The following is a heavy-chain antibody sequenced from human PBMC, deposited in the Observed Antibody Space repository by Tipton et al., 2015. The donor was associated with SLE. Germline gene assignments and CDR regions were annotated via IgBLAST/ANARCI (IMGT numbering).Heavy chain of an antibody. J-gene: IGHJ2*01. D-gene: IGHD1-14*01. Sequence: SCAASGYTFMDYGISWVRQAPGQGLEWMGWINAYNAYTNYAQKFQGRLTMTTDSSTTTAYMELRSLRFDDTAVYYCAKEGLTGPYFDLWGRGTLVTVSS. CDR3: AKEGLTGPYFDL. V-gene: IGHV1-18*01. CDR2: INAYNAYT. CDR1: GYTFMDYG.